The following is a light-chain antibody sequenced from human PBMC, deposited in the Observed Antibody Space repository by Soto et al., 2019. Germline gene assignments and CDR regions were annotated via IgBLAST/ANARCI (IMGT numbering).Light chain of an antibody. CDR2: DVI. CDR3: SSSTTSSTIV. Sequence: QSMLTQPTSVSESPGQSITLSCTGTSSDVGGYDYVSWYLQHPGKAPKLMIYDVINRPSGVSNRFSGSKSGNTASLTISGLQAQAEAEYYCSSSTTSSTIVFGTGTKAPVL. V-gene: IGLV2-14*01. J-gene: IGLJ1*01. CDR1: SSDVGGYDY.